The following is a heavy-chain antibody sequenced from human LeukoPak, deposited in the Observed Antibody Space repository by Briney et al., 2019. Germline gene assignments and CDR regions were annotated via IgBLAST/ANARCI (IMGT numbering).Heavy chain of an antibody. CDR3: ARVYGSGYDFRGAFDI. CDR2: IYYSGST. Sequence: SETLSLTCTVSGGSISTYYWTWIRQPPGKGLEWIGYIYYSGSTNYNPSLKSRVTISVDTSKNQFSLRLSSVNAADTAVYYCARVYGSGYDFRGAFDIWGQGTMVTVSS. D-gene: IGHD5-12*01. V-gene: IGHV4-59*01. J-gene: IGHJ3*02. CDR1: GGSISTYY.